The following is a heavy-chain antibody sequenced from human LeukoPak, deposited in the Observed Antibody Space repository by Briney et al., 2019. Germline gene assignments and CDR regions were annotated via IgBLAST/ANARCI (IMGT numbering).Heavy chain of an antibody. CDR2: ISYDGSNK. D-gene: IGHD3-22*01. Sequence: GRSLRLSCAASGFTFSSYAMHWVRQAPGKGLEWVAVISYDGSNKYYADSVKGRFTISRDNSKNTLYLQMNSLRAEDTAVYYCAKGMAGGYQVENYWGQGTLVTVSS. V-gene: IGHV3-30-3*01. CDR1: GFTFSSYA. CDR3: AKGMAGGYQVENY. J-gene: IGHJ4*02.